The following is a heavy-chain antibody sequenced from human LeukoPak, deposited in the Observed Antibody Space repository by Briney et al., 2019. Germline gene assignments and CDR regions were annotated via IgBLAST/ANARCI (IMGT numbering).Heavy chain of an antibody. V-gene: IGHV3-23*01. Sequence: GGSLRLSCTASGFTLSSYAMSGVRRAPGKGREGGSAISGRGGSTYYADSVKGRFTISRDNSKNTLYPQMNSLRADDTAVYCCAKDRAYYYGSGSSRIDYWGQGTLVTVSS. CDR3: AKDRAYYYGSGSSRIDY. D-gene: IGHD3-10*01. CDR2: ISGRGGST. CDR1: GFTLSSYA. J-gene: IGHJ4*02.